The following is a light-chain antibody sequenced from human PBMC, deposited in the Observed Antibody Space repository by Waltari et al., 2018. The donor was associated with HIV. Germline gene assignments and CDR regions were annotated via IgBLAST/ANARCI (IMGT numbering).Light chain of an antibody. Sequence: QSVLTQPPSASGTPGQRVTISCSGSSSNIGSNYVYWYQQLPGTAPKLLIYRNNQRPSVVPDRFSGSKSGTSASLAISGLRSEDEADYYCAAWGDSLSSYVFGTGTEVTVL. CDR2: RNN. V-gene: IGLV1-47*01. CDR3: AAWGDSLSSYV. J-gene: IGLJ1*01. CDR1: SSNIGSNY.